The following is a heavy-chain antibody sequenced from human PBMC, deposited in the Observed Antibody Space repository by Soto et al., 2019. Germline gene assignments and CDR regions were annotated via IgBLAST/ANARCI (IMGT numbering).Heavy chain of an antibody. D-gene: IGHD3-3*01. CDR2: ISYDGSNK. J-gene: IGHJ5*02. Sequence: GGSLRLSCAASGFTFSSYGMHWVRQAPGKGLEWVAVISYDGSNKYYADSVKGRFTISRDNSKNTLYLQMNSLRAEDTAVYYCAKDLNEYYDFWSGYYTPPIDPWGQGTLVTVSS. V-gene: IGHV3-30*18. CDR3: AKDLNEYYDFWSGYYTPPIDP. CDR1: GFTFSSYG.